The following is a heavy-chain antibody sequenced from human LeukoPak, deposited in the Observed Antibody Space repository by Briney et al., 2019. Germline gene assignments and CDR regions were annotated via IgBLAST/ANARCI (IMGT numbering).Heavy chain of an antibody. CDR1: VGSFSGYY. CDR2: VNHSGST. Sequence: SETLSLTCAVYVGSFSGYYWTWIRQPPGKGLEWIGEVNHSGSTNYNPSLKSRVTISVDTSKNQFSLKLSSVTAADTAVYYCARHDGWEYYFDYWGQGSVVTVSS. CDR3: ARHDGWEYYFDY. J-gene: IGHJ4*02. D-gene: IGHD1-26*01. V-gene: IGHV4-34*01.